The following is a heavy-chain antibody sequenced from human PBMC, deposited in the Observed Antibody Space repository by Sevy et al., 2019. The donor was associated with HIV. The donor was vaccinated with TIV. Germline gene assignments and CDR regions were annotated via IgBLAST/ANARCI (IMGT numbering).Heavy chain of an antibody. D-gene: IGHD3-16*01. J-gene: IGHJ4*02. CDR1: GFTFSANW. CDR3: AHETFGRFES. CDR2: IKGDGSDK. Sequence: GGSLRLSCAASGFTFSANWMNWVRQAPGKGLEWVANIKGDGSDKLYVDSVGGRFTISRDNAKNLLYLQMNGLGVGETAFYYCAHETFGRFESWGQGTLVTVSS. V-gene: IGHV3-7*01.